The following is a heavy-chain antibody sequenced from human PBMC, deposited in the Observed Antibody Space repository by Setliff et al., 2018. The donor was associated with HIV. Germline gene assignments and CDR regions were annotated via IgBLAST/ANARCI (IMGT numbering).Heavy chain of an antibody. D-gene: IGHD3-3*01. CDR1: GGSISNGNYY. Sequence: SETLSLTCTVSGGSISNGNYYWAWIRQSPGKGLEWIGSGVNSGRSYYNPSLKSRVTVSVDTSTNHLSLRLTSVTAADTAVYYCARDITAGFFLERASEYWGQGTLVTVSS. J-gene: IGHJ4*02. CDR3: ARDITAGFFLERASEY. CDR2: GVNSGRS. V-gene: IGHV4-39*02.